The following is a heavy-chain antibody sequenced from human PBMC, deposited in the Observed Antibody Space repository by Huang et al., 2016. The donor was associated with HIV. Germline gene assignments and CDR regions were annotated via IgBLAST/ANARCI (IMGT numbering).Heavy chain of an antibody. V-gene: IGHV3-23*01. CDR1: GFTFNNYA. J-gene: IGHJ4*02. Sequence: EVQLLESGGGLVQPGGSLRLSCAASGFTFNNYAMNWVRQAPGKGLEGVTTISGNGCSTYYADSVKGRCTISRDNSKNTLYLHMNSLRVEDTAVYYCAKGIKSSGSYYFDYWGQGTLVTVSS. CDR3: AKGIKSSGSYYFDY. D-gene: IGHD3-10*01. CDR2: ISGNGCST.